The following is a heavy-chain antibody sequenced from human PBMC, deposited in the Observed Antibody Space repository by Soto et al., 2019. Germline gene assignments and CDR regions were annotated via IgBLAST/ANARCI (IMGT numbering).Heavy chain of an antibody. D-gene: IGHD3-3*01. V-gene: IGHV3-7*01. CDR1: GFTFRSHG. Sequence: SGGSLRLSCVASGFTFRSHGMHWVRQAPGKGLEWVASAKQDGSAKDYVDSVKGRFTISRDNAKNSVYLQMNSLRAEDTAVYYCARWRGQQSEVDCWGQGTLVTVSS. J-gene: IGHJ4*02. CDR3: ARWRGQQSEVDC. CDR2: AKQDGSAK.